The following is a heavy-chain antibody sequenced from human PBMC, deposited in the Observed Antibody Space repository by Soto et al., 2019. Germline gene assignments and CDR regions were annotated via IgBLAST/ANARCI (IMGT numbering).Heavy chain of an antibody. Sequence: QVQLVESGGGVVQPGRSLRLSCAASGFTFSSYAMHWVRQAPGKGLEWVAVISYDGSKKYYADSVKGRFTMSRDNSKNTVYLQMNSLSAEDTGVYYGARVRNWGERSGWYGYFQHWGQGTLVTVSS. CDR2: ISYDGSKK. V-gene: IGHV3-30-3*01. CDR1: GFTFSSYA. CDR3: ARVRNWGERSGWYGYFQH. J-gene: IGHJ1*01. D-gene: IGHD6-19*01.